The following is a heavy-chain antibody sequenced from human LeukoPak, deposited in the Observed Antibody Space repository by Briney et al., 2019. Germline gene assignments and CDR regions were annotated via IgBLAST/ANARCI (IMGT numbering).Heavy chain of an antibody. Sequence: TGGSLRLSGAAFDFTFPTSDMLWVRKAPGKGLKWVSAIGTTGDTYYPASVKGRFTISRENAKNSLYLQMNSLRAGDTAVYYCARGYSGSYSLSGGYWGQGTLVTVSS. CDR2: IGTTGDT. CDR3: ARGYSGSYSLSGGY. V-gene: IGHV3-13*01. D-gene: IGHD1-26*01. CDR1: DFTFPTSD. J-gene: IGHJ4*02.